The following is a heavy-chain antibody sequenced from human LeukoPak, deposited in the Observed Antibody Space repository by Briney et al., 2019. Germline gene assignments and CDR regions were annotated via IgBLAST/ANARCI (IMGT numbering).Heavy chain of an antibody. V-gene: IGHV3-48*02. CDR1: GFTFSSYS. D-gene: IGHD1-26*01. Sequence: GGSLRLSCAASGFTFSSYSMNWVRQAPGKGLEWVSYISSSSSTIYYADSAKGRLTISRDNAKNSLYLQMNSLRDEDTAVYYCARDEEWELPSLWYFDLWGRGTLVTVSS. CDR3: ARDEEWELPSLWYFDL. J-gene: IGHJ2*01. CDR2: ISSSSSTI.